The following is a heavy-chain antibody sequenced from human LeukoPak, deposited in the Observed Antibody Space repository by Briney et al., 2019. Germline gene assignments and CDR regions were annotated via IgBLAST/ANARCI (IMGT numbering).Heavy chain of an antibody. CDR3: AKVGKQWLATGGWFDP. V-gene: IGHV3-9*01. Sequence: QPGRSLRLSCAASGFTFDDYAMHWVRQAPGKGLEWVSGISWNSGSIGYADSVKGRFTISRDNAKNSLYLQMNGLRAEDTALYYCAKVGKQWLATGGWFDPWGQGTLVTVSS. J-gene: IGHJ5*02. D-gene: IGHD6-19*01. CDR2: ISWNSGSI. CDR1: GFTFDDYA.